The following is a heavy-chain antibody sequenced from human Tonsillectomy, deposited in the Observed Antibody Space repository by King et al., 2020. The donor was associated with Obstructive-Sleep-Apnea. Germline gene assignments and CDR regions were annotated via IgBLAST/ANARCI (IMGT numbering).Heavy chain of an antibody. J-gene: IGHJ4*02. D-gene: IGHD1-26*01. Sequence: VQLVESGGGLVKPGGSLRLSCEASGFTFSDYYISWVRQAPGKGLEWISYISSNGDNVWYADSVKGRFSVSRDNAKSSMSVQMNSLRDEDTAVYYCAKDMGVGGAFHYWGQGTLVTVSS. CDR2: ISSNGDNV. CDR3: AKDMGVGGAFHY. CDR1: GFTFSDYY. V-gene: IGHV3-11*01.